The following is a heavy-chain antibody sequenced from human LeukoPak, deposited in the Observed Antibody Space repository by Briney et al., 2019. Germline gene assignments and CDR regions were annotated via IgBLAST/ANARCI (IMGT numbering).Heavy chain of an antibody. CDR2: IYDSGST. Sequence: PSETLSLTCTVSGGSISSYYWSWIRQPPGKGLEWIGNIYDSGSTNYNPSLKSRVTISVDTSKNQCSLRLSSVTAADTAVYYCARQSISGSSLSYFDYWGQGTLVNVSS. D-gene: IGHD3-22*01. CDR1: GGSISSYY. J-gene: IGHJ4*02. V-gene: IGHV4-59*01. CDR3: ARQSISGSSLSYFDY.